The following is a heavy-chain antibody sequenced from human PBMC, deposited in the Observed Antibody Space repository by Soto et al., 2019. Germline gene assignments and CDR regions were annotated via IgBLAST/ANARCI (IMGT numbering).Heavy chain of an antibody. V-gene: IGHV4-39*01. CDR3: ARRVTYGDYPHVDD. Sequence: SETLSLTCTVSGGSISSSSYYWGWIRQPPGKGLEWIGSIYYSGSTYYNPSLKSRVTISVDTSKNQFSLKLSSVTAADTAVYYCARRVTYGDYPHVDDWGQGTLVTVS. J-gene: IGHJ4*02. CDR2: IYYSGST. CDR1: GGSISSSSYY. D-gene: IGHD4-17*01.